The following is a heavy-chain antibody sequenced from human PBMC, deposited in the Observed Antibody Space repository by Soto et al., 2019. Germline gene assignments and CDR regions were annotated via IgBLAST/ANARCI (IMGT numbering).Heavy chain of an antibody. CDR2: IIPIFNSA. CDR3: SATIYSDSYYYGMDV. V-gene: IGHV1-69*06. D-gene: IGHD3-3*01. J-gene: IGHJ6*02. CDR1: GGTFSTYA. Sequence: QVQLVQSGVEVKKPGSSVKVSCKASGGTFSTYAINWVRQAPGQGLEWMGGIIPIFNSANYAQKFQGRVTIIADRSTSTAYMELSRLRSEDTAVYYCSATIYSDSYYYGMDVWGQGTTVTVSS.